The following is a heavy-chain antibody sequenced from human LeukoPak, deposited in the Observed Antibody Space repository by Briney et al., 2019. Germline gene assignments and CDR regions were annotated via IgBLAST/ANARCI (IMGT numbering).Heavy chain of an antibody. Sequence: ASVKVSCKVSGYDLTELSMHWVRQAPGKGLEWMGGFHPEDGKIIYAQKFRGRVTMTEDTSTDTVYMELRSLRSEDTAVFYCVTDIAGFGDYRFDCWGQGTLVTVSS. CDR2: FHPEDGKI. CDR1: GYDLTELS. J-gene: IGHJ4*02. V-gene: IGHV1-24*01. D-gene: IGHD3-16*01. CDR3: VTDIAGFGDYRFDC.